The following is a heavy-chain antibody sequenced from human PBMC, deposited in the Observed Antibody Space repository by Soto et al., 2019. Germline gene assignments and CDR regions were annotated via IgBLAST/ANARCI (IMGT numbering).Heavy chain of an antibody. CDR1: GFTFSTYG. J-gene: IGHJ4*02. CDR2: TWYDGSNK. D-gene: IGHD2-15*01. V-gene: IGHV3-33*01. CDR3: ARDGWVVVAGLDY. Sequence: QVELVESGGGVVQPGRSLRLSCAASGFTFSTYGMHWVRQAPGKGLEWVAGTWYDGSNKYYADSVKGRFTISRDNSKNTLYLQTNSLRAEDTAVYYCARDGWVVVAGLDYWGQGTLVTVSS.